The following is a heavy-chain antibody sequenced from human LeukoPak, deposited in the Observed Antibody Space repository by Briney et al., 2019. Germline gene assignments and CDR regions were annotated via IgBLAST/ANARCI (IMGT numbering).Heavy chain of an antibody. CDR1: GFTVSSNY. CDR2: ILNDGNT. D-gene: IGHD6-13*01. Sequence: PGGSLRLSCTASGFTVSSNYMSWVRQAPGKGLEWVSVILNDGNTYYADSVKGRFTISRDNSKNTLYLQMSSLRPEDTAVYYCVKFGKQQMALENWGQGTLVTVSS. CDR3: VKFGKQQMALEN. V-gene: IGHV3-53*05. J-gene: IGHJ4*02.